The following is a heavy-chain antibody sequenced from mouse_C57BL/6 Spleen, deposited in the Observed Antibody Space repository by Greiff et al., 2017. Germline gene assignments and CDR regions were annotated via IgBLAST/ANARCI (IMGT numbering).Heavy chain of an antibody. CDR3: ARSLRPYYFDY. CDR2: INPSNGGT. Sequence: VQLQESGTELVKPGASVKLSCKASGYTFTSYWMHWVKQRPGQGLEWIGNINPSNGGTNYNEKFKSKATLTVDKSSSTAYMQLSSLTSEDSAVYYCARSLRPYYFDYWGQGTTLTVSS. D-gene: IGHD1-2*01. J-gene: IGHJ2*01. CDR1: GYTFTSYW. V-gene: IGHV1-53*01.